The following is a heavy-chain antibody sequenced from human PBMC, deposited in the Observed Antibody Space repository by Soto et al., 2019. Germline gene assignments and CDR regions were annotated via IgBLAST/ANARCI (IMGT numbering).Heavy chain of an antibody. CDR3: ARDRELYSSCWYGWWYFDL. D-gene: IGHD6-19*01. CDR2: LNPNNGGT. Sequence: QVQLVQSGAEVKKPGASVKVSCKASGYTFTGYYMHWVRQAPGQGLEWMGWLNPNNGGTNYAQKFQGRVIMTRDTAISTAYIELRRLTADDTAVYYCARDRELYSSCWYGWWYFDLWGRGTLVTVSS. CDR1: GYTFTGYY. V-gene: IGHV1-2*02. J-gene: IGHJ2*01.